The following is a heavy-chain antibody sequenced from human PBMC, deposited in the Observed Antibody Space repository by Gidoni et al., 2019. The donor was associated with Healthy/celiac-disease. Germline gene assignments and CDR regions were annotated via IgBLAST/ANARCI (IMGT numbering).Heavy chain of an antibody. J-gene: IGHJ4*02. D-gene: IGHD3-3*01. Sequence: EVQLVESGGGLVKPGGSLRLSCAASGFTFSSYSMNWVRPAPGTGLEWVSSISRSSSYIYYADSVKGRFTNSRDNAKNSLYLQMNSLRAEDTAVYYCARDSITIFGVATNFDYWGQGTLVTVSS. V-gene: IGHV3-21*01. CDR1: GFTFSSYS. CDR3: ARDSITIFGVATNFDY. CDR2: ISRSSSYI.